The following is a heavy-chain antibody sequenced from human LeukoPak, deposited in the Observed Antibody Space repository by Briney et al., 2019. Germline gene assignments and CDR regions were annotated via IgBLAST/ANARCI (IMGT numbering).Heavy chain of an antibody. D-gene: IGHD4-17*01. CDR1: GFIVSSNY. Sequence: GGPLRLSCAASGFIVSSNYMSWVRQAPGKGLEWVSIIYSGGNTYYADSVKGRFTISRDNSKNTLYLQMNSLRAEDTAVYYCARHLSGDDIWGQGTMVTVSS. CDR2: IYSGGNT. J-gene: IGHJ3*02. CDR3: ARHLSGDDI. V-gene: IGHV3-53*01.